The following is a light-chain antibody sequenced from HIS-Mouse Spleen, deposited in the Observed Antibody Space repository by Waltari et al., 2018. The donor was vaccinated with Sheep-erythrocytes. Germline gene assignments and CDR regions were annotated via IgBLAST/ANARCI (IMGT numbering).Light chain of an antibody. Sequence: SYELTQPLSVSVALGQTARITCGGNNSGSTNVHWYQQKTGQAPVLVIYRDSNRPSGIPERFSGSKSGNTASLTISGLQAEDEADYYCSSYTSSSTVVFGGGTKLTVL. CDR1: NSGSTN. J-gene: IGLJ2*01. CDR3: SSYTSSSTVV. V-gene: IGLV3-9*01. CDR2: RDS.